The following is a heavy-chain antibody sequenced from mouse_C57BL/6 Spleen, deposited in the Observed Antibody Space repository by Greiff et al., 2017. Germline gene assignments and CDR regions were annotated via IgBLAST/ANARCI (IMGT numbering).Heavy chain of an antibody. Sequence: QVQLQQSGAELARPGASVKMSCKASGYTFTSYTMHWVKQRPGQGLEWIGYINPCSGYTKYNQKFKDKATLTADKSSSTAYMQLSSLTSEDSAVYYCAREPPNYYAMDYWGQGTSGTFSS. D-gene: IGHD6-1*01. CDR2: INPCSGYT. CDR3: AREPPNYYAMDY. V-gene: IGHV1-4*01. CDR1: GYTFTSYT. J-gene: IGHJ4*01.